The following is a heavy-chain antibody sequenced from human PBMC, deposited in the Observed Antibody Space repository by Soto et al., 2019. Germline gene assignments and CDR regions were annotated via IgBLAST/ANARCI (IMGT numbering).Heavy chain of an antibody. CDR1: GGSISSGGYY. V-gene: IGHV4-31*01. CDR3: ARAQDTAMVPTLIDH. J-gene: IGHJ4*02. Sequence: QVQLQESGPGLVKPSQTLSLTCTVSGGSISSGGYYWSWIRQHPGKGLEWIGYIYYSGSTYYNPSPKSQATITVDTSKNQFTLKLSSVTAAARAVYYCARAQDTAMVPTLIDHWGQGTLVTVSS. D-gene: IGHD5-18*01. CDR2: IYYSGST.